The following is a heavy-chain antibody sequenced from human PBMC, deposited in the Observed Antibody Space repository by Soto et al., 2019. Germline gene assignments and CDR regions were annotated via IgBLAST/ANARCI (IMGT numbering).Heavy chain of an antibody. J-gene: IGHJ6*02. V-gene: IGHV4-31*03. CDR1: GGSISRGVSY. CDR3: ARAVTYNYVGTDV. D-gene: IGHD4-4*01. Sequence: PSETLSLTCTVSGGSISRGVSYWTWIRQHTGRGLEWIGYIFYSGITYYNPSLKSRITISVDTSKRHFSLRLSSVTAADMAVYYCARAVTYNYVGTDVSCQGTTVTVSS. CDR2: IFYSGIT.